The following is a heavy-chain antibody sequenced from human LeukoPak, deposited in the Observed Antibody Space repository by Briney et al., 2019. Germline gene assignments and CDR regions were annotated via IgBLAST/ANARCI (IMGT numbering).Heavy chain of an antibody. J-gene: IGHJ6*02. D-gene: IGHD3-3*01. CDR3: ARDQNQYCDFWSGYSGYYYYGMDV. CDR2: MNPNSGNT. Sequence: ASVKVSCKASGYTFTSYDINWVRQATGQGLEWMGWMNPNSGNTGYAQKFQGRVTMTRNTSISTAYMELSSLRSEDTAVYYCARDQNQYCDFWSGYSGYYYYGMDVWGQGTTVTVSS. CDR1: GYTFTSYD. V-gene: IGHV1-8*01.